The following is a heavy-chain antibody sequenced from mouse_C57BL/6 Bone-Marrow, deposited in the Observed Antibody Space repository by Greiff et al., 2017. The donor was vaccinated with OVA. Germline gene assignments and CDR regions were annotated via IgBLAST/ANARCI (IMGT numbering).Heavy chain of an antibody. CDR3: ARGGNWYFDV. CDR2: IYPRSGNT. V-gene: IGHV1-81*01. CDR1: GYTFTSYG. J-gene: IGHJ1*03. Sequence: VQGVESGAELARPGASVKLSCKASGYTFTSYGISWVKQRTGQGLEWIGEIYPRSGNTYYNEKFKGKATLTADKSSSTAYMELRSLTSEDSAVYFCARGGNWYFDVWGTGTTVTVSS.